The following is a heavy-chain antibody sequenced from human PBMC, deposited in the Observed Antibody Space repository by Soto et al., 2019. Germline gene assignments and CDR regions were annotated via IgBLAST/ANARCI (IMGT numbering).Heavy chain of an antibody. CDR3: ASHLYYYDSSGYLSEY. V-gene: IGHV4-30-4*01. J-gene: IGHJ4*02. CDR1: GGSISSGDYY. D-gene: IGHD3-22*01. CDR2: IYYSVST. Sequence: SETLSLTCTVSGGSISSGDYYCSWIRQPPGKGLEWIGYIYYSVSTYYNPSLKSRVTISVDTSKNQFSLKLSSVTAADTAVYYCASHLYYYDSSGYLSEYWGQGTMVTVSS.